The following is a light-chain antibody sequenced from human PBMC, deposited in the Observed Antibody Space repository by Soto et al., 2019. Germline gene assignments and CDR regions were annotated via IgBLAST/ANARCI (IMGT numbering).Light chain of an antibody. J-gene: IGLJ3*02. CDR1: NSDVGNYNF. Sequence: QSALTQPRSVSGSPGQAVTISCTGTNSDVGNYNFVSWYQHHPGKAPKLMIYDVTKRPSGVLDRFSGSKSGNTASLTISGLQAEDEADYYCCTYAGSFHQFGGGTKLTVL. CDR3: CTYAGSFHQ. V-gene: IGLV2-11*01. CDR2: DVT.